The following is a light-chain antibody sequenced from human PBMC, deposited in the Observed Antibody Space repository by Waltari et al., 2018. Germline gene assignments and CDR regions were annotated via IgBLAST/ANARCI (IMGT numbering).Light chain of an antibody. CDR1: SSNIGSNI. CDR2: SND. Sequence: QSVLTQPPSASGTPGQRVTISCSGSSSNIGSNIVNWYQQLPGTAPKLLIYSNDQRPPGGPDRFSGSKSGTSAYLAISGLHSEDEAEYYCAAWDDSLLGVFGGGTKLTVL. V-gene: IGLV1-44*01. CDR3: AAWDDSLLGV. J-gene: IGLJ3*02.